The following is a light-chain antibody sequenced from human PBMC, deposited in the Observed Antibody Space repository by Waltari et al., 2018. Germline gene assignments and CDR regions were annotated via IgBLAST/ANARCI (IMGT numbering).Light chain of an antibody. J-gene: IGLJ3*02. V-gene: IGLV3-27*01. CDR1: VLANKY. CDR3: YSAADNDLGV. Sequence: SFELTQTSSLSVSPGQTVRLTCSGDVLANKYARWFQQKPGQAPILIISKDTERPSGIPERFSGSSSGTTVTLTISGAQVEDEADYYCYSAADNDLGVFGGGTKLTVL. CDR2: KDT.